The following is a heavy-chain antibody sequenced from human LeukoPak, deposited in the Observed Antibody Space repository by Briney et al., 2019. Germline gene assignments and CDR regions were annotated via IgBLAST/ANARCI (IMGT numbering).Heavy chain of an antibody. J-gene: IGHJ4*02. Sequence: GGSLRLSCAASGFTFSSYSMNWVRQAPGKGLEWVSSISSSSSYIYYADSVKGRFTISRDNAKNSLYLQMNSLRAEDTAVYYCARVGPTDYYDSSGYLDHWGQGTLVTVFS. CDR2: ISSSSSYI. CDR3: ARVGPTDYYDSSGYLDH. D-gene: IGHD3-22*01. CDR1: GFTFSSYS. V-gene: IGHV3-21*01.